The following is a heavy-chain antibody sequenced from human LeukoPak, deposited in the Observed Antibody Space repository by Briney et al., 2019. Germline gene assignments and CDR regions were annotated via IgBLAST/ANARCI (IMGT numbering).Heavy chain of an antibody. Sequence: PSETLSLTCTVSGGSISSYYWSWIRQPPGKGLEWIGYIYYSGSTNYNPSLKSRVTISVDTSKNQFSLKLGSVTAADTAVYYCARGSYIAYAFDIWGQGTMVTVSS. V-gene: IGHV4-59*01. CDR3: ARGSYIAYAFDI. CDR1: GGSISSYY. J-gene: IGHJ3*02. D-gene: IGHD1-26*01. CDR2: IYYSGST.